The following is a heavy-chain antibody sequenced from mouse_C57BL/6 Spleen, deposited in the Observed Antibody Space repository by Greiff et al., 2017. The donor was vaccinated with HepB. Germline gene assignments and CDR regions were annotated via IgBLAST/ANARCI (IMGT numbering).Heavy chain of an antibody. J-gene: IGHJ3*01. V-gene: IGHV1-18*01. D-gene: IGHD2-4*01. CDR3: ARWDDYDGAWFAY. CDR2: INPNNGGT. CDR1: GYTFTDYN. Sequence: EVKLVESGPELVKPGASVKIPCKASGYTFTDYNMDWVKQSHGKSLEWIGDINPNNGGTIYNQKFKGKATLTVDKSSSTAYMELRSLTSEDTAVYYCARWDDYDGAWFAYWGQGTLVTVSA.